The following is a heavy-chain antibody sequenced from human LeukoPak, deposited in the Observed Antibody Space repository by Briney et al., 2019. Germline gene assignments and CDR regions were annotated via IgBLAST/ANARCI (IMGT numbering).Heavy chain of an antibody. CDR2: ISYDGSNK. D-gene: IGHD3-10*01. V-gene: IGHV3-30*04. CDR1: GFTFSSYA. J-gene: IGHJ5*02. Sequence: GGSLRLSCAASGFTFSSYAMHWVRQAPGKGLEWVAVISYDGSNKYYADSVKGRFTISRDNSKNTLYLQMNSLRAEDTAVYYCPGGSGNWFDPWGQGTLVTVSS. CDR3: PGGSGNWFDP.